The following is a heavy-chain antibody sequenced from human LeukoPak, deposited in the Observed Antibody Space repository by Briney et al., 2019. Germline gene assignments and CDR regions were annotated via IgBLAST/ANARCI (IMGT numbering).Heavy chain of an antibody. V-gene: IGHV1-46*01. J-gene: IGHJ4*02. CDR3: ARGVDGYNPFDY. CDR2: INPSGGST. Sequence: GASVKVSCKASGYTFTSYYMHWVRQAPGQGLEWMGIINPSGGSTSYAQKFQGRVTMTRDTSISTAYMELSRLRSDDTAVYYCARGVDGYNPFDYWGQGTLVTVSS. CDR1: GYTFTSYY. D-gene: IGHD5-12*01.